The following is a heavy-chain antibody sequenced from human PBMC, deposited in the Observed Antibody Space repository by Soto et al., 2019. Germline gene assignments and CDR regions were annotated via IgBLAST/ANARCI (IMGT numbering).Heavy chain of an antibody. V-gene: IGHV4-59*08. CDR3: ASSWLKYEECGRASHIFDF. CDR2: ISDSVTT. J-gene: IGHJ4*02. CDR1: GGSISSYY. Sequence: QVQLQESGPGLVKPSETLSLTCTVSGGSISSYYWSWIRQSPGKGLEWIGYISDSVTTNYNPSLTSRVTVSVDTSKTQISLKLSSVTAADTAVYFCASSWLKYEECGRASHIFDFWGQGTLVTISS. D-gene: IGHD2-21*01.